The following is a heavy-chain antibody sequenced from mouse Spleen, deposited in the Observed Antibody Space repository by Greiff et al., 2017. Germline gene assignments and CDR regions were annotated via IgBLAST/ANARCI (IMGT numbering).Heavy chain of an antibody. D-gene: IGHD3-2*01. V-gene: IGHV1-42*01. Sequence: EVQLQQSGPELVKPGASVKISCKASGYSFTGYYMNWVKQSPEKSLEWIGEINPSTGGTTYNQKFKAKATLTVDKSSSTAYMQLSSLTSEDSAVYYCASQTARATIFAYWGQGTLVTVSA. CDR1: GYSFTGYY. CDR3: ASQTARATIFAY. CDR2: INPSTGGT. J-gene: IGHJ3*01.